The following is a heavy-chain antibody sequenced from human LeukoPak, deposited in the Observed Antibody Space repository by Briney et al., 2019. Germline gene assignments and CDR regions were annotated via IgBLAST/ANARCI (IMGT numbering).Heavy chain of an antibody. CDR2: IYHSGST. D-gene: IGHD2-2*01. CDR1: GGSISSGSYY. J-gene: IGHJ4*02. Sequence: SQTLSLTCTVSGGSISSGSYYWSWIRQPAGQGLEWIVFIYHSGSTYYNPSLKSRVTMSIDRSKNQFYLKLSSVSAADTAVYYCARGGDCTTTSCYPFDFWGQGTLVTVSS. V-gene: IGHV4-30-2*01. CDR3: ARGGDCTTTSCYPFDF.